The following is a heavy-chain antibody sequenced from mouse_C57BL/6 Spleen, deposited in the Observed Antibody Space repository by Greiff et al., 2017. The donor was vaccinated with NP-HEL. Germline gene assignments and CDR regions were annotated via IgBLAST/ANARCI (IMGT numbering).Heavy chain of an antibody. J-gene: IGHJ1*03. CDR1: GFTFSDYG. CDR3: ARSAWYFDV. D-gene: IGHD6-1*01. CDR2: ISSGSSTI. V-gene: IGHV5-17*01. Sequence: EVKSVESGGGLVKPGGSLKLSCAASGFTFSDYGMHWVRQAPEKGLEWVAYISSGSSTIYYADTVKGRFTISRDNAKNTLFLQMTSLRSEDTAMYYCARSAWYFDVWGTGTTVTVSS.